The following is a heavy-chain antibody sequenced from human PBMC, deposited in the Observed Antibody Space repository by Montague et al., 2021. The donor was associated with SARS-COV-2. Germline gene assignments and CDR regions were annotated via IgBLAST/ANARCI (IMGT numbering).Heavy chain of an antibody. Sequence: SETLSLTCTVSGGSTSSSSYYWGWIRQPPGKGLEWIGSIYYSGSTYYNPSLKSRVTISVDTSKNQFSLKLSSVTAADTAVYYCARDKPDYDFWPGYGMDVWGQGTTVTVSS. J-gene: IGHJ6*02. CDR2: IYYSGST. CDR3: ARDKPDYDFWPGYGMDV. V-gene: IGHV4-39*07. CDR1: GGSTSSSSYY. D-gene: IGHD3-3*01.